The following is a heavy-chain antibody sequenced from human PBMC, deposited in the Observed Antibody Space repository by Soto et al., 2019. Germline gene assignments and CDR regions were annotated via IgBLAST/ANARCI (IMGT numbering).Heavy chain of an antibody. CDR1: GYNFDTYW. J-gene: IGHJ4*02. CDR2: IYGGDSDT. CDR3: ARESEDLTSNFDY. Sequence: LGESLKISCNGSGYNFDTYWIGWVRQMPGKGLEWIGIIYGGDSDTRYNPSFQGQVTMSADKSLSTAYLQWSSLSAEDTAVYYCARESEDLTSNFDYWGQGTLVTV. V-gene: IGHV5-51*01.